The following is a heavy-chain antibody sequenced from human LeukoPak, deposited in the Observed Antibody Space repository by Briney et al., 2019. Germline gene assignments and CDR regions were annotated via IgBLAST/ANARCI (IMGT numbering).Heavy chain of an antibody. J-gene: IGHJ3*02. D-gene: IGHD6-25*01. CDR1: GYSFSSYW. CDR2: IYPSDSDT. Sequence: GESLKISCKGSGYSFSSYWIGWVRQMPGKGLEWMGIIYPSDSDTRYSPSFQGQVTILADKSISTAYLQWSSLKASDTAMYYCARLEQRWSFDIWGQGTMVTVSS. V-gene: IGHV5-51*01. CDR3: ARLEQRWSFDI.